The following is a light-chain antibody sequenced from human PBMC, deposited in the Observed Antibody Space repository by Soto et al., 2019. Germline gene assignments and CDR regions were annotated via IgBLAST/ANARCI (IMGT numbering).Light chain of an antibody. V-gene: IGLV4-69*01. CDR3: QTWSTGIGV. CDR2: LDSDGSH. Sequence: SLGASVNLTCTLSSGHSSYAIAWHQQQPEKGPRYLMKLDSDGSHSKGDGIPDRFSGSSSGAERYLTISSLQSEDEADYYCQTWSTGIGVFGGGTKLTVL. CDR1: SGHSSYA. J-gene: IGLJ2*01.